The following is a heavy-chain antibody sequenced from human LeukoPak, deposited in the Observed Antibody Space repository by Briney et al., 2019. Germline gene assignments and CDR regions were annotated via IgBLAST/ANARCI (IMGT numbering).Heavy chain of an antibody. Sequence: PGGSLRLSCAASGFTFSSYGMHWVRQAPGKGLEWVAVISYDGSNKYYADSVKGRFTISRDNSKNTLYLQMNSLRAEDTAVYYCARGDFGGNLGRYWGQGTLVTVSS. V-gene: IGHV3-30*03. CDR1: GFTFSSYG. CDR3: ARGDFGGNLGRY. J-gene: IGHJ4*02. D-gene: IGHD4-23*01. CDR2: ISYDGSNK.